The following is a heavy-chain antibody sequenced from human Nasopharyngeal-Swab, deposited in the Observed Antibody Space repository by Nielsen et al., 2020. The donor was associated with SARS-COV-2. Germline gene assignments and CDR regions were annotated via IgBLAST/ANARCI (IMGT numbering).Heavy chain of an antibody. CDR3: ARGELLNSYYYYYMDV. CDR2: IYTGGST. CDR1: GGSISSGSYY. J-gene: IGHJ6*03. V-gene: IGHV4-61*02. D-gene: IGHD1-26*01. Sequence: SETLSLTCTVSGGSISSGSYYWSWIRQPAGKGLEWIGRIYTGGSTNYNPSLKSRVTISVDTSKNQFSLKLSSVTAADTAVYYCARGELLNSYYYYYMDVWGKGTTVTVSS.